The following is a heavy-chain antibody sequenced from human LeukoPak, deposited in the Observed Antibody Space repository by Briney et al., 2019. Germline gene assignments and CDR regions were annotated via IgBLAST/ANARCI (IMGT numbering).Heavy chain of an antibody. J-gene: IGHJ5*02. V-gene: IGHV4-59*01. CDR2: IYYSGST. D-gene: IGHD6-19*01. CDR1: GGSISGYY. Sequence: SETLSLTCTVSGGSISGYYWSWIRQPPGKGLEWIGYIYYSGSTNYNPSLKSRVTISVDTSKNQFSLKLSSVTAADTAVYYCARYSSGWYGPRWFDPWGQGTLVTVSS. CDR3: ARYSSGWYGPRWFDP.